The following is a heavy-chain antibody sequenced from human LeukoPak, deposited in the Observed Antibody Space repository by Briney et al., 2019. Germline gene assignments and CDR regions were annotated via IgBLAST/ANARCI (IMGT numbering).Heavy chain of an antibody. CDR2: ISSGGSTV. D-gene: IGHD6-19*01. CDR3: ARVPGSSGWNYYFDY. CDR1: GFTFSSYG. Sequence: GGSLRLSCAASGFTFSSYGMNWVRQAPGKGLEWVSYISSGGSTVHHADSVKGRFSISRDNTKNSLFLQMNSLRAEDTAVYYCARVPGSSGWNYYFDYWGPGTLVTVSS. J-gene: IGHJ4*02. V-gene: IGHV3-48*04.